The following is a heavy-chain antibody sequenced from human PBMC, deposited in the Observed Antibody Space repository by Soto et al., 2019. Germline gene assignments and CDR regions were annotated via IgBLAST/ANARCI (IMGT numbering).Heavy chain of an antibody. J-gene: IGHJ6*02. D-gene: IGHD5-18*01. CDR3: ATEYVDTGYYYYYGMDV. V-gene: IGHV1-2*02. CDR1: GYTFTGYY. CDR2: INPNSGGT. Sequence: ASVKVSCKASGYTFTGYYMHWVRQAPGQGLEWMGWINPNSGGTNYAQKFQGRVTMTRDTSISTAYMELSRLRSDDTAVYYCATEYVDTGYYYYYGMDVWGQGTKVTVS.